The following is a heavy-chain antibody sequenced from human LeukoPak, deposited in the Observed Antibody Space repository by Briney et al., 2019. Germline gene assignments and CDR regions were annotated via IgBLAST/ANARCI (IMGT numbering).Heavy chain of an antibody. CDR1: GFTFDDYA. V-gene: IGHV3-9*01. CDR2: ISWNSGSI. Sequence: GGSLRLSCAASGFTFDDYAMHWVRQAPGKGLERVSGISWNSGSIGYADSVKGRFTISRDNAKNSLYLQMNSLRAEDTALYYCAKDRTAMADDAFDIWGQGTMVTVSS. J-gene: IGHJ3*02. D-gene: IGHD5-18*01. CDR3: AKDRTAMADDAFDI.